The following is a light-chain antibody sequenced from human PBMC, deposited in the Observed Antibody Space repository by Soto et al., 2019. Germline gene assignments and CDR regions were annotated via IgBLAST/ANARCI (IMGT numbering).Light chain of an antibody. CDR3: QSYASSLSGSV. CDR1: SSDIGAGYD. J-gene: IGLJ3*02. Sequence: QSVLTQPPSVSGAPGQRVTISCTGSSSDIGAGYDVHWYQQLPGTAPKLLIYGNSNRPSGVPDRFSGSKSGTSASLAITGLQADDEADYYCQSYASSLSGSVFGGGTQLTVL. CDR2: GNS. V-gene: IGLV1-40*01.